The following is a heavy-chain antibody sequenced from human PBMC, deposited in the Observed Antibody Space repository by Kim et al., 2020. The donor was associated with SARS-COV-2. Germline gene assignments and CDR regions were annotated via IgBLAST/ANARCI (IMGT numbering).Heavy chain of an antibody. D-gene: IGHD2-15*01. Sequence: GGSLRLSCAASGFTFSSYGMHWVRQAPGKGLEWVAVISYDGSNKYYADSVKGRFTISRDNSKNTLYLQMNSLRAEDTAVYYCATGRNIVVLVAATNYYYG. CDR1: GFTFSSYG. V-gene: IGHV3-30*03. CDR3: ATGRNIVVLVAATNYYYG. CDR2: ISYDGSNK. J-gene: IGHJ6*01.